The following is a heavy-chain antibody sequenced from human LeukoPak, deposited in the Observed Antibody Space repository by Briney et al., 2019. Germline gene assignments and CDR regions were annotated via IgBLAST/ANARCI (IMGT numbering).Heavy chain of an antibody. J-gene: IGHJ4*02. Sequence: ASVKLSCKASGYTFTSNAMNWVRQAPGRGLEWMGWISPYNGNTNYAQQVQGRVTMTTDTSTSTAYIELRSLRSDDTAVFYCARGHHFSDLYYYGSGSYYTRFDYWGQGALVTVSP. D-gene: IGHD3-10*01. V-gene: IGHV1-18*01. CDR1: GYTFTSNA. CDR2: ISPYNGNT. CDR3: ARGHHFSDLYYYGSGSYYTRFDY.